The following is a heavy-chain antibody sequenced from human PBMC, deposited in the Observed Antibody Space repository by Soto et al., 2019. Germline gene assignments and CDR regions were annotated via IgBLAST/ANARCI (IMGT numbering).Heavy chain of an antibody. CDR3: AAQVVASYYYYYGMDV. J-gene: IGHJ6*02. D-gene: IGHD5-12*01. CDR1: GGSISSSSYY. Sequence: QLQLQESGPGLVKPSETLSLTCTVSGGSISSSSYYWGWIRQPPGKGLEWIGSIYYSGSTYYNPSRKSRVTISVETSKNQFSLKLSSVTAADTAVYYCAAQVVASYYYYYGMDVWGQGTTVTVSS. V-gene: IGHV4-39*01. CDR2: IYYSGST.